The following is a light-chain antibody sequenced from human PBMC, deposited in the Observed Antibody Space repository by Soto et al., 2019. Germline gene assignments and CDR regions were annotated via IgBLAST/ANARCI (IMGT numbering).Light chain of an antibody. CDR1: QSVSSN. Sequence: EIVMTQSPATLSVSPGERATLSCRASQSVSSNLAWYQQKPGQAPSILLYGASTRATCIPARFSGCGSGTEFTVTISSLQPEDFAVYYCQQYKNWPLTFGGGTNVEIK. CDR2: GAS. J-gene: IGKJ4*01. V-gene: IGKV3-15*01. CDR3: QQYKNWPLT.